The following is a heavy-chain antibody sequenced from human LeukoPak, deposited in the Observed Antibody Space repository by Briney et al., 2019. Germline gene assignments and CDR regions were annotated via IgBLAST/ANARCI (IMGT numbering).Heavy chain of an antibody. D-gene: IGHD2-2*02. V-gene: IGHV4-4*07. CDR3: ARGGYCSSTSCYISYAFDI. CDR1: GGSISSHY. CDR2: IYTSGST. Sequence: SETLSLTCTVSGGSISSHYWSWIRQPAGKGLEWIGRIYTSGSTNYNPSLKSRVTMSVDTSKNQFSLKLSSVTAADTAVYYCARGGYCSSTSCYISYAFDIWGQGTMVTVSS. J-gene: IGHJ3*02.